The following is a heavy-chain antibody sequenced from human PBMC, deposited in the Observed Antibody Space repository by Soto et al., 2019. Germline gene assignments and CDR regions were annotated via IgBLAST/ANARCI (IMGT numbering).Heavy chain of an antibody. D-gene: IGHD3-3*02. Sequence: QVQLVESGGGVVQPGRSLRLSCVGSGFNFNSYGMHWVRQAPGKGLEWVALVSYDGSNQYYADSVKGRFTTTRDNSKNTVYLQMSSLGPEDTALYYCAKGTTAVLAEVSWVDLWGQGTLVTVAS. CDR3: AKGTTAVLAEVSWVDL. V-gene: IGHV3-30*18. CDR2: VSYDGSNQ. J-gene: IGHJ5*02. CDR1: GFNFNSYG.